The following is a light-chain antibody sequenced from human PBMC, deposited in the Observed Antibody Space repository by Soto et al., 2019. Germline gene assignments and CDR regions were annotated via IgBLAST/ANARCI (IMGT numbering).Light chain of an antibody. CDR3: LQYHNLWA. Sequence: MTHSPATVSVSPGESLTLSCRASQNIYYNVAWYQHRPGQAPRLLIYRASTRAPGVPARFSGSGSGTEFTLTIGSLQPEDFTVYSCLQYHNLWAFGQGTKVDIK. CDR1: QNIYYN. J-gene: IGKJ1*01. V-gene: IGKV3-15*01. CDR2: RAS.